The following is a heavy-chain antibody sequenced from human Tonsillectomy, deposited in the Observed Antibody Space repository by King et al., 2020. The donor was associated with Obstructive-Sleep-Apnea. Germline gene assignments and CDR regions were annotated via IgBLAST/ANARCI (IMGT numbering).Heavy chain of an antibody. CDR2: IFHSGST. CDR3: ARGKKFYYDSSGYPNWYFDL. Sequence: QLQESGPGLVKPSETLSLTCTVSGASISSSTYYWGWIRQPPGKGLEWIGNIFHSGSTYYSPSLKSRVTISIDTSKNQFSLKLSPVTAADTAVYYCARGKKFYYDSSGYPNWYFDLWGRGTLVTVSS. V-gene: IGHV4-39*07. CDR1: GASISSSTYY. D-gene: IGHD3-22*01. J-gene: IGHJ2*01.